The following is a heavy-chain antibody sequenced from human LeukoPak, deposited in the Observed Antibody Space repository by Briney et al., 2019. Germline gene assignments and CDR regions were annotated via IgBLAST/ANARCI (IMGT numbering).Heavy chain of an antibody. D-gene: IGHD4-23*01. CDR1: GGSISSYY. J-gene: IGHJ1*01. Sequence: SETLSLTCTVSGGSISSYYWSWIRQPPGKGLEWIGYVYYSGSTNYNPSLKSRVIISVDTSKNQFSLKLSSVTAADTAVYYCARYLDYGGNSRVFQHWGQGTLVTVSS. CDR3: ARYLDYGGNSRVFQH. V-gene: IGHV4-59*12. CDR2: VYYSGST.